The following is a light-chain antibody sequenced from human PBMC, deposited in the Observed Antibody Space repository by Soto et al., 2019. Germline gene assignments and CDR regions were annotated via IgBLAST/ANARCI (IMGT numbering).Light chain of an antibody. CDR1: QSVSSSY. CDR2: GAS. J-gene: IGKJ1*01. Sequence: EIVLTQSPGTLSLSPGDRATLSCRASQSVSSSYLAWYQQKPGQAPRVXSYGASSRATGIPDRFSGSGSGTEFTLTISRLEPEDFAVYYCQQYGSTPVTFGQGTKVDIK. CDR3: QQYGSTPVT. V-gene: IGKV3-20*01.